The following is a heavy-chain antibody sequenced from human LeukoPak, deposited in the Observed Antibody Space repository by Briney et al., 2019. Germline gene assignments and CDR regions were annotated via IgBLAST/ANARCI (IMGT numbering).Heavy chain of an antibody. CDR1: GGTFSSYA. D-gene: IGHD6-19*01. V-gene: IGHV1-8*02. CDR2: MNPNSGNT. J-gene: IGHJ4*02. Sequence: ASVKVSCKASGGTFSSYAISWVRQAPGQGLEWMGWMNPNSGNTGYAQKFQGRVTMTRNTSISTAYMELSSLRSEDTAVYYCARVQHSSGWYDYWGQGTLVTVSS. CDR3: ARVQHSSGWYDY.